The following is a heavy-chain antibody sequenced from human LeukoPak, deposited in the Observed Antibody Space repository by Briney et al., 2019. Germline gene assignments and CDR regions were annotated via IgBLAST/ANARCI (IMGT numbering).Heavy chain of an antibody. CDR3: AKGDGYNLSPKYYFDY. Sequence: GGSLRLSCAASGFTFISYAMSWVRQAPGKGLEWVSSISGSGSSTYYADSVKGRFAISRDNSKNTLYLQMSSLRGEDTAIYYCAKGDGYNLSPKYYFDYWGQGTLVTVSS. CDR2: ISGSGSST. CDR1: GFTFISYA. V-gene: IGHV3-23*01. J-gene: IGHJ4*02. D-gene: IGHD5-24*01.